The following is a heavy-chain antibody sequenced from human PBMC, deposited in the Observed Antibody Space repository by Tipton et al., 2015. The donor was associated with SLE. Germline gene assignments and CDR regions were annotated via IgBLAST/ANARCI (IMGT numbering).Heavy chain of an antibody. CDR3: AKDLPGGLGGDYGMDV. D-gene: IGHD3-16*01. Sequence: SLRLSCVGSGFRFSYFAMSWVRQAPGEGLEWVSVIHSGGNTYYIDSVRGRFTISRDNSKSTLYLEMNRLRPEDTAVYYCAKDLPGGLGGDYGMDVWGKGTAVTVSS. CDR1: GFRFSYFA. V-gene: IGHV3-23*03. CDR2: IHSGGNT. J-gene: IGHJ6*04.